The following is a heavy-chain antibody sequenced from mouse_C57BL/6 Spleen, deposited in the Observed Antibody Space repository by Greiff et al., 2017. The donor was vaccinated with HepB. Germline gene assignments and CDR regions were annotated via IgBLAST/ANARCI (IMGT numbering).Heavy chain of an antibody. Sequence: VQLQQSGPELVKPGASVKMSCKASGYTFTDYNMHWVKQSHGKSLEWIGYINPNNGGTSYNQKFNGKATLTVNKSSSTAYMELRSLTSEDSAVYYCARGWLLRGDYWGQGTTLTVSS. CDR2: INPNNGGT. J-gene: IGHJ2*01. D-gene: IGHD2-3*01. V-gene: IGHV1-22*01. CDR3: ARGWLLRGDY. CDR1: GYTFTDYN.